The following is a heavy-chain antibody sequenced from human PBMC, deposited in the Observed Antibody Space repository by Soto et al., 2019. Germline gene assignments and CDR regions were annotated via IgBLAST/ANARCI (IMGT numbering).Heavy chain of an antibody. V-gene: IGHV3-30*03. CDR1: GFTFSSYG. CDR2: ISYDGSNK. Sequence: GGSLRLSCAASGFTFSSYGMHWVRQAPGKGLEWVAVISYDGSNKYYADSVKGRFTISRDNSKNTLYLQMNSLRAEDTVVYYGATVWEGYGDGVGSDSGPVDNWGQGTMVTVSS. CDR3: ATVWEGYGDGVGSDSGPVDN. D-gene: IGHD3-3*01. J-gene: IGHJ3*02.